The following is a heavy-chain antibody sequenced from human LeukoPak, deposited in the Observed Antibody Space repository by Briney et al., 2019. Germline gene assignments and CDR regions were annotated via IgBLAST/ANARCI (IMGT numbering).Heavy chain of an antibody. CDR1: GFTFSDYS. CDR3: SRRFDC. J-gene: IGHJ4*02. CDR2: IDGSGDTI. Sequence: GESLRLSCAASGFTFSDYSMNWVRQAPGKGLEWVSYIDGSGDTIYYADCVKGRFTISRDNAKNSLDLQMNTLRAEDTAVYYCSRRFDCWGQGTLVTVSS. V-gene: IGHV3-48*01.